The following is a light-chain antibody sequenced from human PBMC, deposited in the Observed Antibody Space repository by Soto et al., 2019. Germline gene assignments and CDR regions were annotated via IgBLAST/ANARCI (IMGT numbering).Light chain of an antibody. CDR3: HSYDSSLSGVV. V-gene: IGLV1-40*01. CDR1: SSNIGAGYD. Sequence: QSVLTQPPSVSGAPGQRVTISCTGSSSNIGAGYDVHWYQQLPGTAPKLLIFGNSNRPSGVPDRFSGSKSDTSASLAITGLQAEDEADYYCHSYDSSLSGVVFGGGTKLTVL. J-gene: IGLJ3*02. CDR2: GNS.